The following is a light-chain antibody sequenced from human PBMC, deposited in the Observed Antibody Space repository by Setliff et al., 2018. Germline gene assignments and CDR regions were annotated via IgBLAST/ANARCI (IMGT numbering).Light chain of an antibody. CDR1: SSDVGGYNY. V-gene: IGLV2-8*01. CDR3: SSYAGSNTPYV. CDR2: EVS. J-gene: IGLJ1*01. Sequence: QSALTQPPSASGSPGQSVTISCTGTSSDVGGYNYVSWYQQHPGKAPKLMIYEVSKRPSGVPDRFSGSKSGNTASLTVSGLQAEDGADYYCSSYAGSNTPYVLGTGTKVTVL.